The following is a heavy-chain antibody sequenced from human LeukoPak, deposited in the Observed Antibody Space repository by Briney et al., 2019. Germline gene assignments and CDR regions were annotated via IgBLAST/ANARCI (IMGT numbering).Heavy chain of an antibody. CDR2: IYYSGST. Sequence: SETLSLTCTVSGGSVSSGRYYWSWIRQPPGKGLEWSVYIYYSGSTNYNPSLKSRVTISVDTSKNQFSLKLSSVTAADTAVYYCARGHCSGGSCYPTYGMDVWGQGTTVTVSS. CDR1: GGSVSSGRYY. CDR3: ARGHCSGGSCYPTYGMDV. V-gene: IGHV4-61*01. J-gene: IGHJ6*02. D-gene: IGHD2-15*01.